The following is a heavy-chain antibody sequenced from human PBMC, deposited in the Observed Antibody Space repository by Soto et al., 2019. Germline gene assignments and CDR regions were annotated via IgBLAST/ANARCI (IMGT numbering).Heavy chain of an antibody. CDR1: GFTVNNTA. D-gene: IGHD2-21*02. V-gene: IGHV3-23*01. J-gene: IGHJ3*02. CDR2: FSGRSKCT. CDR3: AKGIDCGADCHSYDTFDI. Sequence: PGGSLRLSCAASGFTVNNTAMTWVRQAPGKGLEWVSAFSGRSKCTYYATSVKGRFTISKDNSKNTLYLQMNSLRAEDTALYYCAKGIDCGADCHSYDTFDIWGQGTVVTVSS.